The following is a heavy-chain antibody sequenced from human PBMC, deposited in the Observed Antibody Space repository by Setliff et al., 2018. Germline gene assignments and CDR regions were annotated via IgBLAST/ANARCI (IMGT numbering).Heavy chain of an antibody. CDR3: ARVNQYSSVWYNYYYGMDV. D-gene: IGHD6-19*01. CDR1: GGSISSSSYY. V-gene: IGHV4-39*07. J-gene: IGHJ6*02. Sequence: SETLSLTCTVSGGSISSSSYYWGWIRQPPGKGLEGIGSIYYRGSTYYNPSLKSRVTISVDPSKNQFSLKLSSVTAADTAVYYCARVNQYSSVWYNYYYGMDVWGQGTTVTVSS. CDR2: IYYRGST.